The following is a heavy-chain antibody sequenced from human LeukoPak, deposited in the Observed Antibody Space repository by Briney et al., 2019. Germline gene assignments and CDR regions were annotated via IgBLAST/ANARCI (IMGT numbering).Heavy chain of an antibody. D-gene: IGHD3-10*01. CDR3: ARSSMFRGVTVDY. CDR1: GGSINSSSYY. CDR2: IYHSGYT. V-gene: IGHV4-39*01. Sequence: SETLSHTCTVSGGSINSSSYYWGWIRQPPGEALEWIGSIYHSGYTYYNPSLKSRVTISVDTSKSQFSLKLSSVTAADTAVYYCARSSMFRGVTVDYWGQGTLVTVSS. J-gene: IGHJ4*02.